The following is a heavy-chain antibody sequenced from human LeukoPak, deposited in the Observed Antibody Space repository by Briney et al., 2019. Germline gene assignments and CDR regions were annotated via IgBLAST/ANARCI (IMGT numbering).Heavy chain of an antibody. J-gene: IGHJ4*02. Sequence: SETLSLTCTVSGGSISSHYWSWIRQSAGKGLEWIGRIYSSGSTNYNSSLKSRVTMSLDTSKKQFYLKLSSVTAADTAVYYCAGVVAATDLEYWGQGTLVTVSS. CDR2: IYSSGST. CDR3: AGVVAATDLEY. D-gene: IGHD2-15*01. CDR1: GGSISSHY. V-gene: IGHV4-4*07.